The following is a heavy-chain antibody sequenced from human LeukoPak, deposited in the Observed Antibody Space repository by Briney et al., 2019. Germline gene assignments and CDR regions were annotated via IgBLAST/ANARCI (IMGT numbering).Heavy chain of an antibody. V-gene: IGHV3-48*01. CDR1: GFTFSSYS. J-gene: IGHJ3*02. D-gene: IGHD2-21*02. Sequence: GGSLRLSCAASGFTFSSYSMNWVRQAPGKGLEWVSYTSSSSSTISHADSVKGRFTMSRDNAKNSLYLQMNSLRAEDTAVYYCVRDTAYAFDMWGQGTMVTVSS. CDR3: VRDTAYAFDM. CDR2: TSSSSSTI.